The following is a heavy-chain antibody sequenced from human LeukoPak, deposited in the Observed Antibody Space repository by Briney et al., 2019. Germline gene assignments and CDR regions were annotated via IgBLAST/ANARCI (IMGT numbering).Heavy chain of an antibody. CDR2: ISYDGSNK. CDR3: AKRQLKDTVVVVAATLGAFDI. V-gene: IGHV3-30*18. D-gene: IGHD2-15*01. CDR1: GFTFSSYG. Sequence: PGGSLRLSCAASGFTFSSYGMHWVRQAPGKGLEWVAVISYDGSNKYYADSVKGRFTISRDNSKNTLYLQMNSLRAEDTAVYYCAKRQLKDTVVVVAATLGAFDIWGQGTMVTVSS. J-gene: IGHJ3*02.